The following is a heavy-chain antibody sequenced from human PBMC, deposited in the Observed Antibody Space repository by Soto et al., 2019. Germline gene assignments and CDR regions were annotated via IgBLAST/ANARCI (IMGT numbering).Heavy chain of an antibody. CDR2: IYHSGST. CDR1: GGSISSSNW. V-gene: IGHV4-4*02. CDR3: ARVKQWLDYYYYGMDV. D-gene: IGHD6-19*01. J-gene: IGHJ6*02. Sequence: SETLSLTCAVSGGSISSSNWWSWVRQPPGKGLEWIGEIYHSGSTNYNPSLKSRVTISVDKSKNQFSLKLSSVAAADTAVYYCARVKQWLDYYYYGMDVWGQGTTVTVSS.